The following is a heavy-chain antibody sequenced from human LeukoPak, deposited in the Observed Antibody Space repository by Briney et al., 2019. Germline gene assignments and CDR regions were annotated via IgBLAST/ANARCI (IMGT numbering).Heavy chain of an antibody. Sequence: PGGSLRLSCAASGFTFDDYAMHWVRQAPGKGLEWVSGISWNSGSIGYADSVKGRFTISRDNAKNSLYLQMNSLRAEDTALYYCAKDMDDSSGLIDYWGQGPLVTVSS. CDR3: AKDMDDSSGLIDY. CDR2: ISWNSGSI. D-gene: IGHD3-22*01. CDR1: GFTFDDYA. V-gene: IGHV3-9*01. J-gene: IGHJ4*02.